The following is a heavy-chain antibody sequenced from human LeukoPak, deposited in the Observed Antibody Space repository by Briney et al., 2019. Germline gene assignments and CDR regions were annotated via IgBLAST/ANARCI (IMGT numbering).Heavy chain of an antibody. V-gene: IGHV4-59*12. CDR3: ARDRGYKYNWFDP. D-gene: IGHD5-12*01. Sequence: SETLSLTCTVSGGSISSYYWSWIRQPPGKGLEWIGYIYYSGSTNYNPSLKSRVTMSVDTSKNQFSLKLSSVTAADTAVYYCARDRGYKYNWFDPWGQGTLVTVSS. J-gene: IGHJ5*02. CDR1: GGSISSYY. CDR2: IYYSGST.